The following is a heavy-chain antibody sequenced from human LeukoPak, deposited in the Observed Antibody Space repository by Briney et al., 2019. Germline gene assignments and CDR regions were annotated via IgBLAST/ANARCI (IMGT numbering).Heavy chain of an antibody. D-gene: IGHD4-11*01. V-gene: IGHV3-48*03. CDR1: GFTFSSYE. J-gene: IGHJ4*02. CDR3: ARDSISNPFDY. CDR2: ISSSSSTI. Sequence: GGSLRLSCAASGFTFSSYEMNWVRQAPGKGLEWVSYISSSSSTIYYADSVKGRFTISRDNAKNSLYLQMNSLRAEDTAVYYCARDSISNPFDYWGQGTLVTVSS.